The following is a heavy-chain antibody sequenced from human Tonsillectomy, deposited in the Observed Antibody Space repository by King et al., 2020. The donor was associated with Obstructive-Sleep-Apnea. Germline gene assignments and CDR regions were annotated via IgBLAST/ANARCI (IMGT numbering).Heavy chain of an antibody. J-gene: IGHJ5*02. CDR3: ARVPYVTGWSGWFDP. V-gene: IGHV4-39*07. Sequence: LQLQESGPGLVKPSETLSLTCTVSGGSISSSSYYWGCIRQPPGNGLEWIGRIDYSGSTNYNPSLKSRVTISIDTSKNQFSLKLSSVTAADTAVYYCARVPYVTGWSGWFDPWGQGTLVTVSS. CDR2: IDYSGST. CDR1: GGSISSSSYY. D-gene: IGHD6-19*01.